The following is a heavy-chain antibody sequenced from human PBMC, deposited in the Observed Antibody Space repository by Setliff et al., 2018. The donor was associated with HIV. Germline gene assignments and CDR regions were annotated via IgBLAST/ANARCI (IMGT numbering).Heavy chain of an antibody. D-gene: IGHD3-10*01. V-gene: IGHV1-69*10. CDR1: GGTFSSYA. CDR3: ARESYYGSGSLDYFDY. CDR2: IIPILGIA. Sequence: AASVKVSCKASGGTFSSYAISWVRQAPGQGLEWMGGIIPILGIANYAQKFQGRVTITADKSTSTAYMELSSLRSEDTAVYYCARESYYGSGSLDYFDYWGQGTLVTVSS. J-gene: IGHJ4*02.